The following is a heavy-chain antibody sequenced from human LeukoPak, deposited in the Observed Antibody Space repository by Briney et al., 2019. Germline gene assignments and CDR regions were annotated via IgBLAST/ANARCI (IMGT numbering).Heavy chain of an antibody. CDR2: ISSSGSTI. J-gene: IGHJ4*02. Sequence: GGSLRLSCAASGFTFSDYYMSWIRQAPGKRLEWVSYISSSGSTIYYADSVKGRFTISRDNAKNSLYLQMNSLRAEDTAVYYCAKDYSSGWYPDYWGQGTLVTVSS. D-gene: IGHD6-19*01. CDR3: AKDYSSGWYPDY. CDR1: GFTFSDYY. V-gene: IGHV3-11*01.